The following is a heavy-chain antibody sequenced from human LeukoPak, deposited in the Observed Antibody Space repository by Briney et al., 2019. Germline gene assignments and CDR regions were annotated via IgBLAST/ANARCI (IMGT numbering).Heavy chain of an antibody. V-gene: IGHV3-64*02. CDR2: IDPNGGKT. D-gene: IGHD1-26*01. J-gene: IGHJ4*02. CDR1: GFTFRSYS. Sequence: HPGGSLRLSCAASGFTFRSYSMHWVRQTPGKGLEYVSAIDPNGGKTYYADSVKGRFTISRDNSKNTLSLQMGSLRAEDMAVYYCARVGESGIFDYWGQGTLVTVSA. CDR3: ARVGESGIFDY.